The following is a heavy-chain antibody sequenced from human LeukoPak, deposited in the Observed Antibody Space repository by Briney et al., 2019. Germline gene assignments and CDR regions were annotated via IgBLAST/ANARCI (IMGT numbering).Heavy chain of an antibody. Sequence: PGGSLRLSCAASGFTFSSYAMSWVRPAPGKGLEWVSAISGSGGSTHYADSVKGRFTISRDNSKNTLYLQMNSLRAEDTAVYYCGLGYSSSWYAFDYWGQGTLVTVSS. CDR1: GFTFSSYA. V-gene: IGHV3-23*01. CDR3: GLGYSSSWYAFDY. J-gene: IGHJ4*02. CDR2: ISGSGGST. D-gene: IGHD6-13*01.